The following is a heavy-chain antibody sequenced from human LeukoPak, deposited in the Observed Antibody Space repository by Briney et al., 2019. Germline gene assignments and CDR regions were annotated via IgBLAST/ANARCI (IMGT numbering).Heavy chain of an antibody. CDR3: ARAIGDILTGYSLLYYFDY. J-gene: IGHJ4*02. CDR2: IYYSGST. CDR1: GDSISSSSYY. D-gene: IGHD3-9*01. Sequence: PSETLSLTCAVSGDSISSSSYYWGWIRQPPGKGLEWIGSIYYSGSTYYNPSLKSRVTISVDTSKNQFSLKLSSVTAADTAVYYCARAIGDILTGYSLLYYFDYWGQGTLVTVSS. V-gene: IGHV4-39*07.